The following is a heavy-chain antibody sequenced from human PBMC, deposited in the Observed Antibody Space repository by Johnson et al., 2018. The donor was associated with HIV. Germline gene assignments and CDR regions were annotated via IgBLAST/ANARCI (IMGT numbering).Heavy chain of an antibody. D-gene: IGHD1-26*01. CDR3: ARSTVGATTGGAFDI. V-gene: IGHV3-20*04. CDR1: GFTFSSYA. CDR2: INWNGGST. Sequence: VQLVESGGGVVQPGRSLRLSCAASGFTFSSYAMTWVRQAPGKGLEWVSGINWNGGSTGYADSVKGRFTISRDNAKNSLYLQMNSLRAEDTALYYCARSTVGATTGGAFDIWGQGTMVTVSS. J-gene: IGHJ3*02.